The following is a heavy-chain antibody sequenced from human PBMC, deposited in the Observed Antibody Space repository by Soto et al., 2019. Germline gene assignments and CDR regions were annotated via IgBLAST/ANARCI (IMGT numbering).Heavy chain of an antibody. D-gene: IGHD7-27*01. CDR2: ISYDGSNK. Sequence: GGSLRLSCAASGFTFSSYGMHWVRQAPGKGLEWVAVISYDGSNKYYADSVKGRFTISRDNSKNTLYLQMNSLRAEDTAVYYCAKGPLGYLYYFDYWGQGTLVTVSS. J-gene: IGHJ4*02. CDR3: AKGPLGYLYYFDY. CDR1: GFTFSSYG. V-gene: IGHV3-30*18.